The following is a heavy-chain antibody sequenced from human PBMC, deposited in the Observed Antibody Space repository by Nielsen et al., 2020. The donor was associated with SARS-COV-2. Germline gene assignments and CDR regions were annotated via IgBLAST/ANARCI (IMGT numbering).Heavy chain of an antibody. CDR3: ARGGITMGWFDP. D-gene: IGHD3-10*01. Sequence: ASVKVSCKASGYTFTSYDINWVRQATGQGLEWMGWMNPNSGNIGYAQKFQGRVTMTRNTSISTAYMELSSLRSEDTAVYYCARGGITMGWFDPWGQGTLVTVSS. CDR2: MNPNSGNI. V-gene: IGHV1-8*01. CDR1: GYTFTSYD. J-gene: IGHJ5*02.